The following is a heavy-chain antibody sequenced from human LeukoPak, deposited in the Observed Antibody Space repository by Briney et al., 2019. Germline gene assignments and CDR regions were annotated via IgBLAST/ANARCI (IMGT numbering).Heavy chain of an antibody. D-gene: IGHD6-6*01. Sequence: ASVKVSCKASGYTFTGYYMHWVRQAPGQGLEWMGWINPNSGGTNYAQKFQGWVTMTRDTSISTAYMELSRLRSDDTAVYYCARENAKQLGIDYWGQGTLVTVSS. V-gene: IGHV1-2*04. J-gene: IGHJ4*02. CDR1: GYTFTGYY. CDR3: ARENAKQLGIDY. CDR2: INPNSGGT.